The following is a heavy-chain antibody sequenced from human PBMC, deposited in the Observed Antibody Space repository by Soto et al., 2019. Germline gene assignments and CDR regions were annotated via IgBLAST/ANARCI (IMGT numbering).Heavy chain of an antibody. V-gene: IGHV4-30-4*01. CDR3: ARAFIAAADNWFDP. J-gene: IGHJ5*02. D-gene: IGHD6-13*01. Sequence: SETLSLTCTVSGGSISSGDYYWSWIRQPPGKGLEWIGYIYYSGNTYYNPSLKSRVTISVDTSKNQFSLKLSSVTAADTAVYYCARAFIAAADNWFDPWGQGTLVTVS. CDR2: IYYSGNT. CDR1: GGSISSGDYY.